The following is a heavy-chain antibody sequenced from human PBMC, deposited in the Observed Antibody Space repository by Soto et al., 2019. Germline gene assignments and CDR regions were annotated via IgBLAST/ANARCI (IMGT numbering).Heavy chain of an antibody. CDR2: IYWDDDK. D-gene: IGHD2-21*02. CDR1: GFSLSTGGVG. J-gene: IGHJ6*02. V-gene: IGHV2-5*02. Sequence: QITLMESGPTLVKPTQTLTLTCTFSGFSLSTGGVGVGWIRQPPGKALEWLALIYWDDDKRYSPSLRSRLTITQDTSKTQXXLXMXXMDPVDTATYYCTHSRCGGDCLPSYSSHYYDGLDVWGQGTTVTVSS. CDR3: THSRCGGDCLPSYSSHYYDGLDV.